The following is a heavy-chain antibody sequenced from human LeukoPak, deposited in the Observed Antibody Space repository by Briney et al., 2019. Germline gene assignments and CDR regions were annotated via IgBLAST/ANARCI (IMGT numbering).Heavy chain of an antibody. J-gene: IGHJ4*02. D-gene: IGHD2-21*02. V-gene: IGHV3-23*01. CDR2: FGGSGGSI. Sequence: GGSLRLSCAASGFTFSTYAMSWVRQAPGKGLEWVSHFGGSGGSIYYADSVKGRFTISRDNSENTLYLQMNSLRAEDTAVYYCAKSDCGGDCHLLDYWGQGTLVTASS. CDR3: AKSDCGGDCHLLDY. CDR1: GFTFSTYA.